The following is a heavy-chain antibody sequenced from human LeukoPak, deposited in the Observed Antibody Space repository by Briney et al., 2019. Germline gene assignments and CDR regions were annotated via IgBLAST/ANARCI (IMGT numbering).Heavy chain of an antibody. D-gene: IGHD6-13*01. CDR3: ARDLSSWYDSTYYFDY. V-gene: IGHV1-69*05. CDR2: IIPIFGTA. Sequence: SVKVSCKASGGTFSSYAISWVRQAPGQGLEWMGGIIPIFGTANYAQKFQGRVTITTDESTSTAYMELSSLRSEDTAVYYCARDLSSWYDSTYYFDYWGQGTLVTVSS. CDR1: GGTFSSYA. J-gene: IGHJ4*02.